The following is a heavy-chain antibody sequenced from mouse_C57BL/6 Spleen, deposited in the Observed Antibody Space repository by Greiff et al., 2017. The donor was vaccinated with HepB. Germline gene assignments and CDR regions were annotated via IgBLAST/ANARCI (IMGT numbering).Heavy chain of an antibody. CDR3: ARGGGSPFAY. CDR2: ISSGSSTN. Sequence: DVQLVESGGGLVKPGGSLKLSCAASGFTFSDYGMHWVRQAPEKGLEWVAYISSGSSTNDYADTVKGRFTLSRDNAKNTLFLQLTRLRSEDTAMYYCARGGGSPFAYWGQGTLVTVSA. J-gene: IGHJ3*01. V-gene: IGHV5-17*01. D-gene: IGHD1-1*02. CDR1: GFTFSDYG.